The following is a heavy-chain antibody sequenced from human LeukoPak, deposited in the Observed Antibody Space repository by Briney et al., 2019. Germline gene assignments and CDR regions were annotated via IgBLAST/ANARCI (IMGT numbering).Heavy chain of an antibody. J-gene: IGHJ4*02. D-gene: IGHD1-26*01. CDR2: INTNTGNP. Sequence: ASVKVSCKASGYTFTNYTINWVRQAPGQGLESLGWINTNTGNPTYAQDFAGRFVFSLDTSVSTAYLQISGLKAEDTAVYYCARASTPKVGATIYYFDHWGQGTLVTVSS. CDR3: ARASTPKVGATIYYFDH. CDR1: GYTFTNYT. V-gene: IGHV7-4-1*02.